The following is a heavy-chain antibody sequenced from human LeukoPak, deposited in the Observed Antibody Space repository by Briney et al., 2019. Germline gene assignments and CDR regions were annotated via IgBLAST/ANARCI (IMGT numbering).Heavy chain of an antibody. J-gene: IGHJ4*02. D-gene: IGHD6-13*01. CDR3: AREVSAAGTHFDY. Sequence: SVKVSCKASGGTFSSYAISWVRQAPGQGLEWMGRIIPIFGTANYAQKFQGRVTITTDESTSTAYMELSSLRSEDTAVYCCAREVSAAGTHFDYWGQGTLVTVSS. V-gene: IGHV1-69*05. CDR1: GGTFSSYA. CDR2: IIPIFGTA.